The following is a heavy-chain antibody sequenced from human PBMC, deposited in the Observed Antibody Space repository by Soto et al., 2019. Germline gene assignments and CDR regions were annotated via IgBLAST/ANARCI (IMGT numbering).Heavy chain of an antibody. J-gene: IGHJ6*02. CDR2: IYYSGST. D-gene: IGHD6-13*01. Sequence: SETLSLTCTVSGGSISSSSYYWGWIRQPPGKGLEWIGSIYYSGSTYYNPSLKSRVTISADTSKNQFSLKLSSVTAADTAVYYCAGGGAAGKGRYYYYGMDVWGQGTTVTVSS. CDR3: AGGGAAGKGRYYYYGMDV. V-gene: IGHV4-39*01. CDR1: GGSISSSSYY.